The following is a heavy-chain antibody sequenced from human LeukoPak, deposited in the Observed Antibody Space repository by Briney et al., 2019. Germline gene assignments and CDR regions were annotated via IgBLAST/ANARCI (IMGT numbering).Heavy chain of an antibody. D-gene: IGHD6-13*01. CDR1: GFTFSSYS. J-gene: IGHJ4*02. CDR2: ISSSGSYI. CDR3: ARDRTAAGTDY. V-gene: IGHV3-21*01. Sequence: GGSLRLSCAASGFTFSSYSMNWVRQAPGKGLEWVSSISSSGSYIYYADSVKGRFTISRDNAKNSLYLQMNSLRAEDTAVYYCARDRTAAGTDYWGQGTLVTVSS.